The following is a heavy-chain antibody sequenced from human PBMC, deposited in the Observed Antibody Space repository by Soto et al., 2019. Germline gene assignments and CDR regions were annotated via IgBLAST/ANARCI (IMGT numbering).Heavy chain of an antibody. D-gene: IGHD1-1*01. CDR2: ITHSGST. Sequence: SETLSLTCVVNGGSFSGYYWSWIRQSPGKGLEWIGEITHSGSTSYNPSLRSRVTMSVDTSKNQFSLKLSSVTAADTAVYYCSRSVQLWTPFDYWGQGTLVTVSS. CDR1: GGSFSGYY. CDR3: SRSVQLWTPFDY. V-gene: IGHV4-34*01. J-gene: IGHJ4*02.